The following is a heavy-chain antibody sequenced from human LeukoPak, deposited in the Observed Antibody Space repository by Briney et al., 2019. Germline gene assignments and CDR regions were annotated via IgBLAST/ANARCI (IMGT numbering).Heavy chain of an antibody. D-gene: IGHD3-9*01. Sequence: PGRSLRLSCAASGLTFSSYAMHWVRQAPGKGLEWVAVISYDGSNKYYADSVKGRFTISRDNSKNTLYLQMNSLRAEDTAVYYCARDAILYYDILTGYYGDAFDIWGQGTMVTVSS. CDR2: ISYDGSNK. V-gene: IGHV3-30*04. J-gene: IGHJ3*02. CDR1: GLTFSSYA. CDR3: ARDAILYYDILTGYYGDAFDI.